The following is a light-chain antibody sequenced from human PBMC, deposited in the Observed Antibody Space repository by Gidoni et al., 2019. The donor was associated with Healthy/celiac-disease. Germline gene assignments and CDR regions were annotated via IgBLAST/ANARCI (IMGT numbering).Light chain of an antibody. CDR1: QSVSSN. CDR3: QQYNNWPPWT. CDR2: GAS. V-gene: IGKV3-15*01. J-gene: IGKJ1*01. Sequence: ATLSVSPGARATLSSRASQSVSSNLDWYQQKPGQAPRLLIYGASTRATGIPARFSGSGSGTEFTLTISSLQSEDFAVYYCQQYNNWPPWTFGQGTKVEIK.